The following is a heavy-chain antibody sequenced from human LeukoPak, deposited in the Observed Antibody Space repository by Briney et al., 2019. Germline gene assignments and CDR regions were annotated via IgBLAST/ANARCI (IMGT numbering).Heavy chain of an antibody. D-gene: IGHD3-22*01. V-gene: IGHV3-30*18. J-gene: IGHJ4*02. CDR2: ISYDGSNK. CDR3: AKEPYYDSSGPYDY. Sequence: PGGSLRLSCAASGFTFSSYGMHWVRQAPGKGLEWVAVISYDGSNKYYADSVKGRFTISRDNSKNTLYLQMNSLRAEDTAVYYCAKEPYYDSSGPYDYWGQGTLVTVSS. CDR1: GFTFSSYG.